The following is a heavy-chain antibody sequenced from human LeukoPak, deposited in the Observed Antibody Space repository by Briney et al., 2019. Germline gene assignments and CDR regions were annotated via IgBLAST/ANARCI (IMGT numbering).Heavy chain of an antibody. Sequence: GASVKVSCKASGYTFTSYAMHWVRQAPGQRLEWMGWINAGNGNTKYSQEFQGRVTITRDTSASTAYMELSSLRSEDTAVYYCARSGLVLRYFDWRGGAFDIWGQGTMVTVSS. J-gene: IGHJ3*02. CDR2: INAGNGNT. CDR1: GYTFTSYA. V-gene: IGHV1-3*01. D-gene: IGHD3-9*01. CDR3: ARSGLVLRYFDWRGGAFDI.